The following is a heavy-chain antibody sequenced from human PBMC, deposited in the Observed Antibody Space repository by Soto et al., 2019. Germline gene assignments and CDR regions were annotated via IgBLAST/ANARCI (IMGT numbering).Heavy chain of an antibody. D-gene: IGHD1-26*01. Sequence: QMQLVQSGTEVTKTGSPVTVSCKALGNTFTYRYLHWVRQTPGQALEWMGWITPFSGDVHYAQKFQERVTITRDRAINTAYMRMSSLRSEDTAMYYCASGGAGSGPFTWELPDHWGQGTLVTVSS. J-gene: IGHJ4*02. V-gene: IGHV1-45*02. CDR2: ITPFSGDV. CDR1: GNTFTYRY. CDR3: ASGGAGSGPFTWELPDH.